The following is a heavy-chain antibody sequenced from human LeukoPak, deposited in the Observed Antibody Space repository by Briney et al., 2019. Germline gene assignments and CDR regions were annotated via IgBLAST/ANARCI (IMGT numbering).Heavy chain of an antibody. V-gene: IGHV5-51*01. CDR3: ARQHSSSWYGGADY. CDR1: GYSFTSYW. D-gene: IGHD6-13*01. Sequence: GASLKISCKGSGYSFTSYWIGWVRQMPGKGLEWRGIIYPGDSDTRYSPSFQGQITISADKSISTAYLQWSSLKASDTAMYYCARQHSSSWYGGADYWGQGTLVTVSS. J-gene: IGHJ4*02. CDR2: IYPGDSDT.